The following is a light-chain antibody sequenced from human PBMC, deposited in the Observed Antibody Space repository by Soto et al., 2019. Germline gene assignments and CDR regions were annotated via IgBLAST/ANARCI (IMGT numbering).Light chain of an antibody. CDR2: SNN. Sequence: QSVLTQPPSASGTPGQRVTISCSGSSSNIGSNTVNWYQQLPGTAPKLLIYSNNQRPSGVPDRFSGSKSGTSASLAISGLQSEDEADYYCAAWDDSLNGDVFGIGPKVTVL. CDR3: AAWDDSLNGDV. CDR1: SSNIGSNT. J-gene: IGLJ1*01. V-gene: IGLV1-44*01.